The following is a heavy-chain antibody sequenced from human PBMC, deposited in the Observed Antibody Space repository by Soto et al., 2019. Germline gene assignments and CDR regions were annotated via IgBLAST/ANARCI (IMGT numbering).Heavy chain of an antibody. CDR2: IIPTFGTA. J-gene: IGHJ5*02. CDR1: GGTFSSYA. D-gene: IGHD1-26*01. CDR3: ARGTRYSGSYYGRDGWFDP. V-gene: IGHV1-69*13. Sequence: VKVSCKASGGTFSSYAISWVRQAPGQGLEWMGGIIPTFGTANYAQKFQGRVTITADKSTSTAYMELSSLRSEDTAVYYCARGTRYSGSYYGRDGWFDPWGQGTLVTVSS.